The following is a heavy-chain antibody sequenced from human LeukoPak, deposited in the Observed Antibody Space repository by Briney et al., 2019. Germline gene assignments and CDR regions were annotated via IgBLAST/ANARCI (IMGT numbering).Heavy chain of an antibody. J-gene: IGHJ6*02. D-gene: IGHD5-12*01. CDR3: ARGATISQYYYGLDV. V-gene: IGHV4-34*01. CDR2: INRSGGT. CDR1: GGSISSYY. Sequence: PSETLSLTCTVSGGSISSYYWNWIRQTPGKGLEWIGEINRSGGTNYNPSLKSRVTMSPDTSKNQFSLRLNSVSAADTAVYYCARGATISQYYYGLDVWGQGTPVTVSS.